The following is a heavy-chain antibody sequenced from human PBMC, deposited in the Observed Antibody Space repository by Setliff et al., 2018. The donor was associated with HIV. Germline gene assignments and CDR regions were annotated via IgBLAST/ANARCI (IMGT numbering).Heavy chain of an antibody. CDR2: IYPGDSDI. CDR1: GYTFTNYW. D-gene: IGHD6-19*01. CDR3: VRHRSAVAGTRIGYCYYMDV. J-gene: IGHJ6*03. V-gene: IGHV5-51*01. Sequence: GESLKISCEASGYTFTNYWIGWVRQMPGKGLEWMGIIYPGDSDIIYSPSFQGQVTISAGKSITTAYLQWSSLKASDTAIYYCVRHRSAVAGTRIGYCYYMDVWGKGTTVTVSS.